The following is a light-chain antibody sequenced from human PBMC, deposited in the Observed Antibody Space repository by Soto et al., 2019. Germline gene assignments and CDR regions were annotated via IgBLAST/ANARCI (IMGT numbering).Light chain of an antibody. V-gene: IGKV3-15*01. CDR3: QQYENWPYT. CDR1: PGVSNT. CDR2: GAS. J-gene: IGKJ2*01. Sequence: EIVMTQSPATVSLSPGERATLSCRASPGVSNTLAWYQQRPGQAPRLLIYGASIRAPGIPARFSGGGSGTEFTLTITSLQSEDCAVYYCQQYENWPYTFGQGTKREIK.